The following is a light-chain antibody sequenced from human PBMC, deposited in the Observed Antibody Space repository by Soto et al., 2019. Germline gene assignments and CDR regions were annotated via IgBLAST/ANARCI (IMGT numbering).Light chain of an antibody. CDR3: SSYTSSNTLV. Sequence: QSALTQPASVSGSPGQSITISCTGTSSDVGGYNYVSWYQQHPGKAPKLMIYEVTKRPSGVSNRFSGSKSGNTAALTISGLQAEDEADYYSSSYTSSNTLVFGGGTKLTVL. CDR1: SSDVGGYNY. V-gene: IGLV2-14*01. J-gene: IGLJ3*02. CDR2: EVT.